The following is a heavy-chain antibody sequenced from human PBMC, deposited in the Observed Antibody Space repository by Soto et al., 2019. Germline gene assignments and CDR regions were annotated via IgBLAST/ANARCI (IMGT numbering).Heavy chain of an antibody. CDR3: AKYYGSGSYSGMDV. V-gene: IGHV3-30*18. CDR1: GFTFSSYG. D-gene: IGHD3-10*01. CDR2: ISYDGSNK. Sequence: QVQLVESGGGVVQPGRSLRLSCAASGFTFSSYGMHWVRQAPGKGLEWVAVISYDGSNKYYADSVKGRFTISRDNSKNTLSLQMNSLRAEDTAVYYCAKYYGSGSYSGMDVWGQGTTVTVSS. J-gene: IGHJ6*02.